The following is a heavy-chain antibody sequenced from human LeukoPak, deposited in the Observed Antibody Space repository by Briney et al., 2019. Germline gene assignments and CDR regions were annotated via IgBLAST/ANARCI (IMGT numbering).Heavy chain of an antibody. V-gene: IGHV4-38-2*02. Sequence: SETLSLTCTVSDYSISSDDYWGWIRQPPGKGLEWIGSIFHSGSLYYNPSLKSRVTISVDTSKNQFSLKLSSVTAADTAVYYCARVTGYMIEDYFDYWGQGTLVTVSS. CDR2: IFHSGSL. J-gene: IGHJ4*02. D-gene: IGHD3-22*01. CDR3: ARVTGYMIEDYFDY. CDR1: DYSISSDDY.